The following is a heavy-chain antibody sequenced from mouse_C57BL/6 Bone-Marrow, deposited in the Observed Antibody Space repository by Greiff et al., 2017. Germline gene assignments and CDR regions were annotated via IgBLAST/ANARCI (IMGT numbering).Heavy chain of an antibody. CDR2: ISYSGST. V-gene: IGHV3-8*01. Sequence: VQLKQSGPGLAKPSQTLSLTCSVTGYSITSDSWNWIRKFPGNKLEYMGYISYSGSTYYNQSPKSRISITRDTSKNQYYLQLNSVTTEDTATYYCARDRACYDYAFDYWGQGTTLTVSS. J-gene: IGHJ2*01. CDR3: ARDRACYDYAFDY. CDR1: GYSITSDS. D-gene: IGHD2-4*01.